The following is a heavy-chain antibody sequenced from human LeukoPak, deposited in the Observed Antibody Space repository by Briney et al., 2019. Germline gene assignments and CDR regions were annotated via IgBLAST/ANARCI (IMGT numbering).Heavy chain of an antibody. V-gene: IGHV1-8*01. Sequence: ASVKVSCKASGYTFTSYDINWVRQATGQGLEWMGWMNPNSGNTGYAQKFQGRVTMTRNTSISTAYTELSSLRSEDTAVYYCARDQYYYDSSGYYYRNPWGQGTLVTVSS. CDR2: MNPNSGNT. D-gene: IGHD3-22*01. CDR1: GYTFTSYD. J-gene: IGHJ5*02. CDR3: ARDQYYYDSSGYYYRNP.